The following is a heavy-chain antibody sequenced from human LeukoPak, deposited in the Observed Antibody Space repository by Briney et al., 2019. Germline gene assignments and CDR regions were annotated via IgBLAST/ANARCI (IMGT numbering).Heavy chain of an antibody. D-gene: IGHD2-15*01. Sequence: QPSETLSLTCTVSGGSISSSSYYWSWIRQPAGKGLEWIGYIYYSGSTNYNPSLKSRVTISVDTSKNQFSLKLSSVTAADTAVYYCARLHCSGGSCYEAHYYYYGMDVWGQGTTVTVSS. V-gene: IGHV4-61*10. CDR1: GGSISSSSYY. CDR3: ARLHCSGGSCYEAHYYYYGMDV. CDR2: IYYSGST. J-gene: IGHJ6*02.